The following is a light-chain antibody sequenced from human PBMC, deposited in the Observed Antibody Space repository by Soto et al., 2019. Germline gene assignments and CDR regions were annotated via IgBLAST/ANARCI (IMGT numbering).Light chain of an antibody. CDR3: QQYGSSTP. J-gene: IGKJ1*01. Sequence: DNVLTQSPGTLSLSHRERATLSCRASQSVSSSYLAWYQQKPGQAPRLLIYGASSRATGIPDRFSGSGSGTDFTLTISRLEPEDFAVYYCQQYGSSTPFGQGTMVDIK. CDR2: GAS. CDR1: QSVSSSY. V-gene: IGKV3-20*01.